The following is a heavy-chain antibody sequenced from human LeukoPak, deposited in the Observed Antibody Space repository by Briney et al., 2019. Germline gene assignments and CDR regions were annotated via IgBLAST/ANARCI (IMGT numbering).Heavy chain of an antibody. D-gene: IGHD3-16*01. Sequence: PGGSLRLSCAASGFTFSSYSMNWVRQAPGKGLEWVAFIRYDGSNKYYADSVKGRSTISRDNSKNTLYLQMNSLRAEDTAVYYCAKDGGSHYYFDYWGQGTLVTVSS. V-gene: IGHV3-30*02. CDR1: GFTFSSYS. CDR2: IRYDGSNK. CDR3: AKDGGSHYYFDY. J-gene: IGHJ4*02.